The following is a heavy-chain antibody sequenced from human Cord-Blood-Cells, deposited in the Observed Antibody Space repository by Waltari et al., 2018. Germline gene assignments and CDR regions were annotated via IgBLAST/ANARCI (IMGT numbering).Heavy chain of an antibody. J-gene: IGHJ4*02. CDR1: GYTFSRYY. CDR2: INPNSGGT. CDR3: ARVEQQLVPNYYFDY. D-gene: IGHD6-13*01. V-gene: IGHV1-2*04. Sequence: QVQLVQSGAEVKKTGASVLVFCKATGYTFSRYYSPWVPQVSGQGLEWMGWINPNSGGTNYAQKFQGWVTMTRDTSISTAYMELSRLRSDDTAVYYCARVEQQLVPNYYFDYWGQGTLVTVSS.